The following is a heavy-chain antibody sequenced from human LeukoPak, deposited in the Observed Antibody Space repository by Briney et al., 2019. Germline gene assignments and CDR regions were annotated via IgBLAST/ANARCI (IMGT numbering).Heavy chain of an antibody. V-gene: IGHV1-8*01. CDR3: ARGRVEGGYSYGFFDY. D-gene: IGHD5-18*01. J-gene: IGHJ4*02. Sequence: ASVKVSRKASGYTFTSYDINWVRQATGQGLEWMGWMNPNSGNTGYAQKFQGRVTMTRNTSISTAYMELSSLRSEDTAVYYCARGRVEGGYSYGFFDYWGQGTLVTVSS. CDR2: MNPNSGNT. CDR1: GYTFTSYD.